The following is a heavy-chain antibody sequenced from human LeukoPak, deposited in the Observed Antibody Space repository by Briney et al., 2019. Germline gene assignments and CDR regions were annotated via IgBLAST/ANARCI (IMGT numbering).Heavy chain of an antibody. V-gene: IGHV1-2*02. CDR3: ASRVAHDEGQH. Sequence: GASVKVSCKTSGYTFTSYFIHWVRQAPEQGLEWMGWLNPNSGGTNYAQKFQGRVTMTRDTSISTAYLELTSLRSDDTAVYYCASRVAHDEGQHWGQGTLVTVSS. D-gene: IGHD3-3*01. CDR1: GYTFTSYF. CDR2: LNPNSGGT. J-gene: IGHJ1*01.